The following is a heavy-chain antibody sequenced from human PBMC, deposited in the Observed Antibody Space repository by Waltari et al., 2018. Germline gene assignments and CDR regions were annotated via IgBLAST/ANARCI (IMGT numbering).Heavy chain of an antibody. D-gene: IGHD1-26*01. CDR3: ARDYMVGATQGRDPGDDY. V-gene: IGHV1-69*08. CDR2: IIPILGIA. Sequence: QVQLVQSGAEVKKPGSSVKVSCKASGGTFSSYTISWVRQAPGQGLEWMGRIIPILGIANYAQKFQGRVTITADKSTSTAYMELSSLRSEDMAVYYCARDYMVGATQGRDPGDDYWGQGTLVTVSS. J-gene: IGHJ4*02. CDR1: GGTFSSYT.